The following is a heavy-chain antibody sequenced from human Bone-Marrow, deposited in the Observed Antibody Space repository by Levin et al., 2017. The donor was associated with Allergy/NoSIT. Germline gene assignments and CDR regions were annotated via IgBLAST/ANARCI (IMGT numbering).Heavy chain of an antibody. CDR2: INYSGRT. Sequence: SQTLSLTCTVSGGSISSSGYYWGWLRQPPGKGLEWIGSINYSGRTYYNLSLKSRVTVSVDTSKNLFSLMLSSVTAADTAVYYCARRGEGKNWFDPWGQGILVSVSS. D-gene: IGHD3-10*01. CDR1: GGSISSSGYY. CDR3: ARRGEGKNWFDP. J-gene: IGHJ5*02. V-gene: IGHV4-39*02.